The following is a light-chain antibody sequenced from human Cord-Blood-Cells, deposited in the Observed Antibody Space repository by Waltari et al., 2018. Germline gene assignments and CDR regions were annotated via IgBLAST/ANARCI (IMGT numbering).Light chain of an antibody. CDR3: YSTDSSGKV. V-gene: IGLV3-10*01. CDR1: ALPKKY. J-gene: IGLJ2*01. Sequence: SYELTQPPSVSVSPGQTARITCSGDALPKKYAYWYQQKSGQAPVLVLYEDSKRPSGIPERFSGSSSGTMATLTISGAQVEDEADYYCYSTDSSGKVFGGGTKLTVL. CDR2: EDS.